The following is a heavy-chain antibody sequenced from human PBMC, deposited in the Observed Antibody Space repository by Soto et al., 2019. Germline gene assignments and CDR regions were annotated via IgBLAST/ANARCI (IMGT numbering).Heavy chain of an antibody. J-gene: IGHJ4*02. CDR2: ISSSGSTT. CDR3: ASPPGGSGWYLGY. D-gene: IGHD6-19*01. V-gene: IGHV3-48*01. CDR1: GFTFSSYS. Sequence: GGSLRLSCAASGFTFSSYSMNWVRQAPGKGLEWVSYISSSGSTTYYADSVKGRFTISRDNSKNTLYLQMNSLRAEDTAVYYCASPPGGSGWYLGYWGQGTLVTVSS.